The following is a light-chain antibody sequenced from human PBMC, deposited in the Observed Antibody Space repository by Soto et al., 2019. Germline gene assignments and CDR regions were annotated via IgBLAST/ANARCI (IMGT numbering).Light chain of an antibody. J-gene: IGKJ1*01. CDR3: QQYNSYSRT. CDR2: KAS. V-gene: IGKV1-5*03. Sequence: DIHMTQSPSTLSASVGDRVTITCRASQSISSWLAWYQQKPGKAPKLLIYKASTLESGVPSRFSGSGSGTEFTLTISSLQPDDFATYDCQQYNSYSRTFGQGTKVEIK. CDR1: QSISSW.